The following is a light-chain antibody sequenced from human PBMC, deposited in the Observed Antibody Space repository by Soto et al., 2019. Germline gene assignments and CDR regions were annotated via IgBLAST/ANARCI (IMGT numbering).Light chain of an antibody. CDR3: QQRSSWPLT. J-gene: IGKJ4*01. V-gene: IGKV3-11*01. Sequence: EIVLTQSPATLSLSPGERATLSCRASQSIGTYLAWYQQKPGQAPRLLIYDASNRATGIPARFTGGGSGTDFTLTITSLEPEDFAVYYCQQRSSWPLTFGGGTRVE. CDR1: QSIGTY. CDR2: DAS.